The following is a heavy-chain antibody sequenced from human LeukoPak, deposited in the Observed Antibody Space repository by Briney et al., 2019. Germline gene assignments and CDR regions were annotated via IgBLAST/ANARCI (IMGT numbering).Heavy chain of an antibody. CDR2: ISAYNGDT. CDR3: ARSGDGNWFET. V-gene: IGHV1-18*01. J-gene: IGHJ5*02. CDR1: GYTFTSYG. D-gene: IGHD2-15*01. Sequence: ASVKVSCKASGYTFTSYGITWVRQAPGQGLEWMGWISAYNGDTKYVQKLQGRVTMTTDTSTSTAYMELRSLRSDDTAVYYCARSGDGNWFETWGQGTPVTVSS.